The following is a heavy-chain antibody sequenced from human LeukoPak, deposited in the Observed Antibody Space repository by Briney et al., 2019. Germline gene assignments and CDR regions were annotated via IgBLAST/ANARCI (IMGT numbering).Heavy chain of an antibody. CDR1: GFTFSSYE. CDR3: AKPFGFLEWLYGGYFDS. D-gene: IGHD3-3*01. V-gene: IGHV3-48*03. J-gene: IGHJ4*02. CDR2: ISSSGSPM. Sequence: PGGSLRLSCAASGFTFSSYEMNWVRQAPGKGLEWVSYISSSGSPMYYTDSLKGRFTISRDNSKNTVFLQMHSLTAEDTAVYYCAKPFGFLEWLYGGYFDSWGQGTLVTVSS.